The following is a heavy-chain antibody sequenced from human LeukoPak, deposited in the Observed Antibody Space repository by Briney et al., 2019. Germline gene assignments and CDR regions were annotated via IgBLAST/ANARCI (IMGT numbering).Heavy chain of an antibody. Sequence: PGGSLRLSCAASGFTFDDYGMNWVRQAPGGGLEWVSGISWDGGSTSYADSVKGRFTISRDNAKNSLYLQMNNLRAEDTAVYYCARDPLVYMWGQGSLVTVSS. V-gene: IGHV3-20*04. CDR1: GFTFDDYG. D-gene: IGHD2-2*02. CDR3: ARDPLVYM. J-gene: IGHJ4*02. CDR2: ISWDGGST.